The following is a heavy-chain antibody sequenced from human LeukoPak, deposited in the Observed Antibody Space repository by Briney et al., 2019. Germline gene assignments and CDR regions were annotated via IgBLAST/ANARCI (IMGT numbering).Heavy chain of an antibody. CDR3: GRHTSMGVPLDILEKWFDT. Sequence: ASVKVSCKASGGTFSSYAISWVRQAPGQGLEWMGRVIPILGIANYAQKFQGRVTMTTDTSTSTAYMELRSLRSDDTAVYYCGRHTSMGVPLDILEKWFDTWGQGTLVTVSS. CDR2: VIPILGIA. J-gene: IGHJ5*02. D-gene: IGHD2/OR15-2a*01. V-gene: IGHV1-69*04. CDR1: GGTFSSYA.